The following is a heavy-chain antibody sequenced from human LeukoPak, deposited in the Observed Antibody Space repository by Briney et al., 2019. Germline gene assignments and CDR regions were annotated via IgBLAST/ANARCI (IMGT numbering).Heavy chain of an antibody. V-gene: IGHV1-18*01. CDR2: ISAYNGNT. Sequence: GASVKVSCKDSGYTFTSYGISWVRQAPGQGLEWMGWISAYNGNTNYAQKLQGRVTMTTATSTSTAYIELRSLRYDHTAVYYCARDSPIVVVITEYSFDYWGRGTLVTVSS. CDR3: ARDSPIVVVITEYSFDY. D-gene: IGHD3-22*01. J-gene: IGHJ4*02. CDR1: GYTFTSYG.